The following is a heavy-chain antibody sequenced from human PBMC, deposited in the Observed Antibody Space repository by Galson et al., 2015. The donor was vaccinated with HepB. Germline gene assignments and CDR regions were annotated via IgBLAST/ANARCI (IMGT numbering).Heavy chain of an antibody. CDR1: GFTFSSYS. J-gene: IGHJ6*02. CDR3: ARERSAAGADYYGMDV. V-gene: IGHV3-21*01. D-gene: IGHD6-13*01. CDR2: ISSSSSYI. Sequence: SLRLSCAASGFTFSSYSMNWVRQAPGKGLEWVSSISSSSSYIYYADSVKGRFTISRDNAKNSLYLQMNSLRAEDTAVYYCARERSAAGADYYGMDVWGQGTTVTVSS.